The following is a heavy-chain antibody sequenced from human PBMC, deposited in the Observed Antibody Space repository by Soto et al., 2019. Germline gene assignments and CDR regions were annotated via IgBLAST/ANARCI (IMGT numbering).Heavy chain of an antibody. CDR2: IIPGFGTG. V-gene: IGHV1-69*13. Sequence: SVKVSCKASGDGFNSYAISWVRQAPGQGLEWMGGIIPGFGTGNYAQNFQGRVSITADEFSNTAYMELSSLRSEDTAIYYCARWASRCRDSNCYTALDFWGQGTLVTVSS. CDR3: ARWASRCRDSNCYTALDF. D-gene: IGHD3-22*01. CDR1: GDGFNSYA. J-gene: IGHJ4*02.